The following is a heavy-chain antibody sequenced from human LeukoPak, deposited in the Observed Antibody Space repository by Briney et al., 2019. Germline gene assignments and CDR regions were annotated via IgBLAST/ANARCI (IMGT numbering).Heavy chain of an antibody. Sequence: ASVKVSCKASGFTFTSSAMQWVRQARGQRLEWIGWIVVGSGNTNYAQKFQERVTITRDMSTSTAYMGLSSLRSEDTAVYYCAAINVDTAMAVFDYWGQGTLVTVSS. CDR1: GFTFTSSA. CDR2: IVVGSGNT. J-gene: IGHJ4*02. CDR3: AAINVDTAMAVFDY. V-gene: IGHV1-58*02. D-gene: IGHD5-18*01.